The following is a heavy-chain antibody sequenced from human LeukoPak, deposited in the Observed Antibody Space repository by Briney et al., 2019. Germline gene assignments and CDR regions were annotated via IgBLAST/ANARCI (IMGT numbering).Heavy chain of an antibody. Sequence: GASVKVSCKASGGTFSSYAISWVRQAPGQGLEWMGGIIPIFGTANCAQKFQVRVTITADKSTSTAYMELRSLRSEDAAVYYCARAVGARFDYWGQGTLVTVSS. CDR3: ARAVGARFDY. J-gene: IGHJ4*02. D-gene: IGHD1-26*01. V-gene: IGHV1-69*06. CDR2: IIPIFGTA. CDR1: GGTFSSYA.